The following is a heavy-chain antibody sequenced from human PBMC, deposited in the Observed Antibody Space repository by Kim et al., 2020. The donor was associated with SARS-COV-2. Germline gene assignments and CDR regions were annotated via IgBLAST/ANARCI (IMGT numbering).Heavy chain of an antibody. CDR2: GRGGST. V-gene: IGHV3-23*01. CDR3: AKGYCNS. D-gene: IGHD2-15*01. J-gene: IGHJ5*02. Sequence: GRGGSTYYADSVKGRFTISRDDSKSTLFLQMNSLRAEDTAIYYCAKGYCNSWGQGTLVTVSS.